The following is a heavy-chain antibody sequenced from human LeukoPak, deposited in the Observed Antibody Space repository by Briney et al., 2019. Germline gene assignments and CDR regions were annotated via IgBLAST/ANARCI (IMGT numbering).Heavy chain of an antibody. J-gene: IGHJ6*02. D-gene: IGHD5-12*01. CDR1: GFTFSSYS. CDR3: ARGSRATGYYYYGMDV. CDR2: ISSSSSYI. V-gene: IGHV3-21*01. Sequence: GGSLRLSCAASGFTFSSYSMNWVRQAPGKGLEWVSSISSSSSYIYYADSVKGRFTISRDNSKNTLYLQMNSLRAEDTAVYYCARGSRATGYYYYGMDVWGQGTTVTVSS.